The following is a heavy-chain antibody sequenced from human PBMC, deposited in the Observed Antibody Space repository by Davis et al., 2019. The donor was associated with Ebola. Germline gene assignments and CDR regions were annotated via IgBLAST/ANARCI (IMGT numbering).Heavy chain of an antibody. CDR3: ARDSQGFCSSTSCRLVGFDP. Sequence: GGSLRLSCAASGFTFSSYSMNWVRQAPGKGLEWVSSISSSSSYIYYADSVKGRFTISRDNSKNSLYLQMNSLRAEDTAVYYCARDSQGFCSSTSCRLVGFDPWGQGTLVTVSS. CDR2: ISSSSSYI. CDR1: GFTFSSYS. D-gene: IGHD2-2*01. J-gene: IGHJ5*02. V-gene: IGHV3-21*04.